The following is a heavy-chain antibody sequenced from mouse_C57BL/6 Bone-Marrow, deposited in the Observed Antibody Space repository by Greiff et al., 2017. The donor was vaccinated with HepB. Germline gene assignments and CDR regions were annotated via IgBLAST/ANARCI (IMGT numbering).Heavy chain of an antibody. V-gene: IGHV1-52*01. J-gene: IGHJ4*01. Sequence: QVQLQQPGAELVRPGSSVKLSCKASGYTFTSYWMHWVKQRPIQGLEWIGNIDPSDSDTHYNQKFKDKATLTVDKSSSTAYMQLSSLTSEDSAVYYWARSVYYYSSSYAMDYWGQGTSVTVSS. D-gene: IGHD1-1*01. CDR2: IDPSDSDT. CDR3: ARSVYYYSSSYAMDY. CDR1: GYTFTSYW.